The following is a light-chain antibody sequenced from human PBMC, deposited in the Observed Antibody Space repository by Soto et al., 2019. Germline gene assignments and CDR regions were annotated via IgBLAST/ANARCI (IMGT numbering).Light chain of an antibody. CDR2: KAS. CDR3: QQYNSFPWT. V-gene: IGKV1-5*03. CDR1: QSISSW. J-gene: IGKJ1*01. Sequence: ASVGDRVTITCRASQSISSWLAWYQQKPGKAPKLLIYKASSLESGVPSRFSGSGSGTEFTLTIRNLQPDDFATYYCQQYNSFPWTFGLGTKVDIK.